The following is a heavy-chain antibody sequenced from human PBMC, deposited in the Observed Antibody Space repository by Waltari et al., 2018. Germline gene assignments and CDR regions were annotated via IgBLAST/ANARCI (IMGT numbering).Heavy chain of an antibody. CDR1: GFTVSDNY. Sequence: EVQLVESGGGLIQPGGSLRLSCAASGFTVSDNYMSWVRQAPGKGLDCVSVIYTGGSTDYADSVKGRFTISRDSSKNTLSLQMNSLRAEDTAVYYCAGKYGSGNYYYDYWGQGTLVTVSS. CDR2: IYTGGST. J-gene: IGHJ4*02. CDR3: AGKYGSGNYYYDY. D-gene: IGHD3-10*01. V-gene: IGHV3-53*01.